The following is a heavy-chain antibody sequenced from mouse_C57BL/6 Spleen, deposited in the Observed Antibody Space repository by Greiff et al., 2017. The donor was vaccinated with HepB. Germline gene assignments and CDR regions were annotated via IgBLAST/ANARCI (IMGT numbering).Heavy chain of an antibody. J-gene: IGHJ1*03. Sequence: QVQLKESGPGLVAPSQRLSITCTVSGFSLTSYAISWVRQPPGKGLEWLGVIWTGGGTNYNSALKSRLSISKDNSKSQVFLKMNSLQTDDTARYYCARLYYGSSDGYFDVWGTGTTVTVSS. CDR3: ARLYYGSSDGYFDV. CDR2: IWTGGGT. V-gene: IGHV2-9-1*01. CDR1: GFSLTSYA. D-gene: IGHD1-1*01.